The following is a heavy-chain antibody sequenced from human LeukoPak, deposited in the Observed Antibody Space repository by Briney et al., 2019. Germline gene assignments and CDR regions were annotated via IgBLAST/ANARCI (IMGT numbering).Heavy chain of an antibody. J-gene: IGHJ4*02. V-gene: IGHV4-59*12. CDR2: IYYSGST. D-gene: IGHD3-10*01. CDR3: AGGLLWFGGMGY. CDR1: GGSISSYY. Sequence: KPSETLSLTCTVSGGSISSYYWSWIRQPPGKGLEWIGYIYYSGSTNYNASLTNRVTISVDTSKNQFSLKLSSVTAADTAVYYCAGGLLWFGGMGYWGQGTLVTVSS.